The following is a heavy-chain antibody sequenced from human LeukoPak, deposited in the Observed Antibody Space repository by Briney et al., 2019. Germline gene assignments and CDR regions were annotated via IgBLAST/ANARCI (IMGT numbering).Heavy chain of an antibody. CDR2: INHSGST. J-gene: IGHJ5*02. CDR3: AGGWGRIIRKFDP. Sequence: SETLSLTCAVYGGSFSGYYWSWIRQPPGKGLEWIGEINHSGSTNYNPSLKSRVTISVDTSKNQFSLKLSSVTAADPAVYYCAGGWGRIIRKFDPWDQGTLVTVSS. D-gene: IGHD3-16*01. CDR1: GGSFSGYY. V-gene: IGHV4-34*01.